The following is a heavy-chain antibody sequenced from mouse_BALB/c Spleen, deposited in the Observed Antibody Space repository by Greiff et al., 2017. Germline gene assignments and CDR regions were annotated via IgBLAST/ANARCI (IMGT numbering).Heavy chain of an antibody. D-gene: IGHD2-1*01. CDR3: ARYGNAFAY. V-gene: IGHV1-4*01. J-gene: IGHJ3*01. CDR2: INPSSGYT. CDR1: GYTFTSYT. Sequence: QVHVKQSGAELARPGASVKMSCKASGYTFTSYTMHWVKQRPGQGLEWIGYINPSSGYTNYNQKFKDKATLTADNSSSTAYMQLSSLTSEDSAVYYCARYGNAFAYWGQGTLVTVSA.